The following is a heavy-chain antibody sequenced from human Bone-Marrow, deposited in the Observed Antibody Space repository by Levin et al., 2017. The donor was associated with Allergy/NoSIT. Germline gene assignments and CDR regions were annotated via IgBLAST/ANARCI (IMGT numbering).Heavy chain of an antibody. J-gene: IGHJ4*02. D-gene: IGHD1-26*01. CDR2: ISFDGSLK. Sequence: PGGSLRLSCAASGFTFSGYTMHWVRQAPGRGLEWVALISFDGSLKSYADSVQGRFTISRDNSKNTVSLQMNTLRGEDTAVYYCARAPQYYPFDYWGQGTLVTVSS. CDR1: GFTFSGYT. V-gene: IGHV3-30*04. CDR3: ARAPQYYPFDY.